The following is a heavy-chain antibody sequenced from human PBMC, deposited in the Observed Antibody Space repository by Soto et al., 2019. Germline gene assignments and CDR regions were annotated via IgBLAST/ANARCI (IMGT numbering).Heavy chain of an antibody. CDR2: ISSSSSTI. Sequence: EVQLVESGGGLVQPGGSLRLSCAASGFTFSSYSMNWVRQAPGKGLEWVSYISSSSSTIYYADSVKGRFTISRDNAKNSLYLQMNSLRDEDTAVYYCASLTSIAAHPRWFDPWGQGTLVAVSS. CDR3: ASLTSIAAHPRWFDP. CDR1: GFTFSSYS. D-gene: IGHD6-6*01. J-gene: IGHJ5*02. V-gene: IGHV3-48*02.